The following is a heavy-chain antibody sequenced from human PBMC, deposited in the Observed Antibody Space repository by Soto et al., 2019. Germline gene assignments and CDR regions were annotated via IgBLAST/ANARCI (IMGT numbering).Heavy chain of an antibody. V-gene: IGHV5-51*01. CDR2: IYPGDSDT. D-gene: IGHD3-10*01. CDR3: ARPDYYGSGSYYGFDY. CDR1: GYTCAGYW. J-gene: IGHJ4*02. Sequence: PVDSLKLTWKGSGYTCAGYWIGSVRHITRQGLEWMGIIYPGDSDTRYRPSFQGHVTISEDKYISTAYLQWSSLKASDTAMYYCARPDYYGSGSYYGFDYWGQGTLVTVSS.